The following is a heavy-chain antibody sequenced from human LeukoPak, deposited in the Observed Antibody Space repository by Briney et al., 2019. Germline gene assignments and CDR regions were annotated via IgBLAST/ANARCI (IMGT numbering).Heavy chain of an antibody. CDR2: VHPDDSDT. CDR1: GHSFINYW. V-gene: IGHV5-51*01. D-gene: IGHD6-25*01. Sequence: GESLKISCKASGHSFINYWIGWVRQTPGKGLEWMGIVHPDDSDTRYSPSFQGQVTISADKSISTAYLQWSSLKASDTAMYYCARQVGGGSGGFDYWGQGTLVTVSS. CDR3: ARQVGGGSGGFDY. J-gene: IGHJ4*02.